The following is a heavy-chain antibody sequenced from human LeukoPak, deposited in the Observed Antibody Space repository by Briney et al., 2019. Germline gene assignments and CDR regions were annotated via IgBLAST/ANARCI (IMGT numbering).Heavy chain of an antibody. Sequence: GESLNISYKGSGLTITDHWIACVRQMPEKGLEWLAIIHPAVSDTPCSPSFQGQVVFSVDRSISTAYLQWNSLKASETAMYYCAASPPHCGADCPFAYWGQGTLLTVSS. CDR2: IHPAVSDT. J-gene: IGHJ4*02. CDR1: GLTITDHW. D-gene: IGHD2-21*02. CDR3: AASPPHCGADCPFAY. V-gene: IGHV5-51*01.